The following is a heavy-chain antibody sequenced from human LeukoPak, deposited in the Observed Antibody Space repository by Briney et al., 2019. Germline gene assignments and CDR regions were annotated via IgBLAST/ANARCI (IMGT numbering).Heavy chain of an antibody. V-gene: IGHV4-34*01. Sequence: SETLSLTCAVYGGSFSGYYLSWIRQPPGKGLEWIGEINHSGSTNYNPSLKSRVTISVDTSKNQFSLKLSSVTAADTAVYYCARGFGQVVPAAIGWFDPWGQGTLVTVSS. CDR2: INHSGST. CDR3: ARGFGQVVPAAIGWFDP. J-gene: IGHJ5*02. D-gene: IGHD2-2*01. CDR1: GGSFSGYY.